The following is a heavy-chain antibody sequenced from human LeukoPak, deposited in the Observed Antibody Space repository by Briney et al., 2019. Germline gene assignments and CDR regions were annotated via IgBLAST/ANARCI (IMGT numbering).Heavy chain of an antibody. V-gene: IGHV3-23*01. CDR3: AKDVLYSSSWYYYFDY. D-gene: IGHD6-13*01. CDR1: GFTFSSCA. J-gene: IGHJ4*02. Sequence: GGSLRLSCAASGFTFSSCAMSWVRQAPGKGLEWVSAISGSGGSTYYADSVKGRFTISRDNSKNTLYLQMNSLRAEDTAVYYCAKDVLYSSSWYYYFDYWGQGTLVTVSS. CDR2: ISGSGGST.